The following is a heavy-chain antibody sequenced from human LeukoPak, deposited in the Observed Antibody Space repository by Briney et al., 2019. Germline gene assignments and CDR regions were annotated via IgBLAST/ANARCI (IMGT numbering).Heavy chain of an antibody. CDR1: GFTFSSYA. Sequence: GGSLRLSCAASGFTFSSYAMSWVRQAPGKGLEWVSAISGSGGSTYYADSVKGRFTISRDNSKNTLYLQMNSLRAEDTAVYYFAKESTYYYDSTGIVDYWGQGTLVTVSS. V-gene: IGHV3-23*01. CDR2: ISGSGGST. CDR3: AKESTYYYDSTGIVDY. D-gene: IGHD3-22*01. J-gene: IGHJ4*02.